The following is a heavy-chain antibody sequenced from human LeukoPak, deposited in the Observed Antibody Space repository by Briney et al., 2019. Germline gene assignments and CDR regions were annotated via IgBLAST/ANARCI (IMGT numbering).Heavy chain of an antibody. J-gene: IGHJ6*03. CDR3: ARLGEGYYYMDV. Sequence: PSETLSLTCTVSGGSISSSSYYWGWIRQPPGKGLEWIGSIYYSGSTYYNPSLKSRVTISVDTSKDQFSLKLSSVTAADTAVYYCARLGEGYYYMDVWGKGTTVTVSS. CDR1: GGSISSSSYY. D-gene: IGHD2-21*01. CDR2: IYYSGST. V-gene: IGHV4-39*01.